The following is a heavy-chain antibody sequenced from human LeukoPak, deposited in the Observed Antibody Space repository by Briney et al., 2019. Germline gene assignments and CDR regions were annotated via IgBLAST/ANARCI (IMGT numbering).Heavy chain of an antibody. Sequence: SETLSLTCTVSGGSISSYYWSWIRQPPGKGLEWIGYIYYSGSTNYNPSLKSRVTISVDTSKNQFSLKLSSVTAADTAVYYCARVGSSGWYSLYYFDYWGQGTLVTVSS. CDR1: GGSISSYY. J-gene: IGHJ4*02. CDR2: IYYSGST. D-gene: IGHD6-19*01. V-gene: IGHV4-59*01. CDR3: ARVGSSGWYSLYYFDY.